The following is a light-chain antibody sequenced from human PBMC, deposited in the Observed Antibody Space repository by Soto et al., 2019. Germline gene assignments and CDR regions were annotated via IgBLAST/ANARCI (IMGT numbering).Light chain of an antibody. CDR3: QHNGRPPIT. CDR1: QSVNSR. Sequence: EIVLTQSPGTLSLSPGERATLSCRASQSVNSRLACYQHKPGQAPRLLISGASIRATGIPDRFSGSGSATDFTLTISRLEPEDFALYYCQHNGRPPITFGQGTQLESK. J-gene: IGKJ5*01. CDR2: GAS. V-gene: IGKV3-20*01.